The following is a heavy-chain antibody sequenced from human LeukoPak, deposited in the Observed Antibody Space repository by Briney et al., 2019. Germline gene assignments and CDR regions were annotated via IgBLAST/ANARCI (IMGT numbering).Heavy chain of an antibody. J-gene: IGHJ2*01. CDR3: DPHDSASQF. V-gene: IGHV3-30*03. CDR2: ISSDGSNK. D-gene: IGHD6-6*01. CDR1: GFTFSRYG. Sequence: GRSLRLSCAASGFTFSRYGMHWVRQAPGKGLQWVSFISSDGSNKYYADSVKGRFTISRDNSRNTLYLQMNSLRDEDTAVYYCDPHDSASQFWGRGTLVTVSS.